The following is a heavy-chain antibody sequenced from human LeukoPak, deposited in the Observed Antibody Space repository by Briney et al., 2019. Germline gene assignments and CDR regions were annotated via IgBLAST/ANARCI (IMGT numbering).Heavy chain of an antibody. J-gene: IGHJ4*02. Sequence: SETLSLTCTVSGYSISSGYYWGWIRQPLGKGLEWIGSIYHSGSTYYNPSLKSRVTISVDTSKNQFSLKLSSVTAADTAVYYCARGRGYSDPFDYWGQGTLVSVSS. V-gene: IGHV4-38-2*02. CDR2: IYHSGST. D-gene: IGHD5-12*01. CDR1: GYSISSGYY. CDR3: ARGRGYSDPFDY.